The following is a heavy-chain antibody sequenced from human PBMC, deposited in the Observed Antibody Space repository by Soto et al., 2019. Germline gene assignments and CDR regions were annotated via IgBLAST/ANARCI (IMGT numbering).Heavy chain of an antibody. D-gene: IGHD5-12*01. CDR3: ARDGEWLQRYYYYYNGMDV. CDR1: GYTFSGYY. V-gene: IGHV1-2*02. Sequence: ASVKVSCKASGYTFSGYYMYWVRQAPGQGLEWMGWINPNTGGTNYGQKFQGRVTMTRDTSISTAYMELSRLRSDDTAVYYCARDGEWLQRYYYYYNGMDVWGQGPTVTVSS. CDR2: INPNTGGT. J-gene: IGHJ6*02.